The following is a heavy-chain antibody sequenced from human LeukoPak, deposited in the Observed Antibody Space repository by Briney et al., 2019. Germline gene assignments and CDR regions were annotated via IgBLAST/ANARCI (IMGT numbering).Heavy chain of an antibody. J-gene: IGHJ4*02. CDR1: GYTFSDYW. V-gene: IGHV3-7*01. CDR2: IKPDGGDN. Sequence: GGSLRLSCAASGYTFSDYWMSWVRQGPGKGLERVANIKPDGGDNYYVDSVKGRFTISRDNAKGSLYLQMNSLRAEDTAVYYCARGRFCDSGNCYLDYWGQGTLVTVSS. D-gene: IGHD4-23*01. CDR3: ARGRFCDSGNCYLDY.